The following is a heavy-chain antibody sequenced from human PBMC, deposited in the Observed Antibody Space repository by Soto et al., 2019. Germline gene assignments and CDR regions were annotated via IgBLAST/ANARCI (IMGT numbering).Heavy chain of an antibody. Sequence: GASVKVSCKASGYTFTSYGISWVRHAPGQGLEWMGWISAYNGNTNYAQKLQGRVTMTTDTSTSTAYMELRSLRSDDTAVYYCARGRITIFGVVMNAFDIWGQGTMVTVSS. D-gene: IGHD3-3*01. J-gene: IGHJ3*02. CDR1: GYTFTSYG. V-gene: IGHV1-18*04. CDR3: ARGRITIFGVVMNAFDI. CDR2: ISAYNGNT.